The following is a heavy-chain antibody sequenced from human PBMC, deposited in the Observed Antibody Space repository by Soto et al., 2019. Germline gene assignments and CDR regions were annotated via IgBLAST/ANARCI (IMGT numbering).Heavy chain of an antibody. CDR2: ISYDGSNK. Sequence: GGSLRLSCAASGFTFSSYGMHWVRQAPGKGLEWVAVISYDGSNKYYADSVKGRFTISRDNSKNTLYLQMNSLRAEDTAVYYCAKDFRSSGSLDYWGQGTLVTVSS. V-gene: IGHV3-30*18. J-gene: IGHJ4*02. CDR1: GFTFSSYG. CDR3: AKDFRSSGSLDY. D-gene: IGHD1-26*01.